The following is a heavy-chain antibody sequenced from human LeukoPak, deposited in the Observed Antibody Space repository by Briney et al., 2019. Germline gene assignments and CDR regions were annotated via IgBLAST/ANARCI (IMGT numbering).Heavy chain of an antibody. J-gene: IGHJ5*02. Sequence: KPSETLSLTCAVYGGSFSGYYWSWIRQPPGKGLEWIGEINHSGSTNCNPSLKSRVTISVDTSKNQFSLKLSSVTAADTAVYYCARGGSSSWYGWFDPWGQGTLVTVSS. V-gene: IGHV4-34*01. CDR2: INHSGST. D-gene: IGHD6-13*01. CDR1: GGSFSGYY. CDR3: ARGGSSSWYGWFDP.